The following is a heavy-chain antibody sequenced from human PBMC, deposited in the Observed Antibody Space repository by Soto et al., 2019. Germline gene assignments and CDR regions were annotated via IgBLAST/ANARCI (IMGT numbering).Heavy chain of an antibody. D-gene: IGHD3-3*01. CDR3: ARDRFWSGPFDY. J-gene: IGHJ4*02. V-gene: IGHV3-7*01. CDR1: GFTFCSYW. CDR2: IEQAGNEK. Sequence: GGAPRLSCAGPGFTFCSYWMSWVRPAPGKGLEWVANIEQAGNEKYYVDSVKGRFTISRDNAKNSLYLQMNSLRAEDTAVYYCARDRFWSGPFDYWGQGTLVTVSS.